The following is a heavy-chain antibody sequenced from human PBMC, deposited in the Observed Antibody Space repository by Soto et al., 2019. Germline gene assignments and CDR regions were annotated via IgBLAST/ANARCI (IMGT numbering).Heavy chain of an antibody. V-gene: IGHV1-69*01. J-gene: IGHJ4*02. Sequence: VQLVQSGAEVKQPGSSVKVSCKASGGTFSSYAISWVRQAPGQGLEWMGGIIPIFGTANYAQKFQGRVTITADESTSTAYMELSSLRSEDTAVYYCARGHIVVVPAAIQEGFDYWGQGTLVTVSS. CDR2: IIPIFGTA. CDR3: ARGHIVVVPAAIQEGFDY. CDR1: GGTFSSYA. D-gene: IGHD2-2*02.